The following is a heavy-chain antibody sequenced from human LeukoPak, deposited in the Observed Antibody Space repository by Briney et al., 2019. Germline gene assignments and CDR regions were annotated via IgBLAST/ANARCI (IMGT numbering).Heavy chain of an antibody. CDR1: GYTFTSYA. CDR3: ARDTYYYGSGSYFYGMDV. J-gene: IGHJ6*04. D-gene: IGHD3-10*01. CDR2: INAGNGNT. V-gene: IGHV1-3*01. Sequence: GASVKVSCKASGYTFTSYAMHCVRQAPGQRLEWMGWINAGNGNTKYSQKFQGRVTITRDTSASTAYMELSSLRSEDTAVYYCARDTYYYGSGSYFYGMDVWGKGTTVTVSS.